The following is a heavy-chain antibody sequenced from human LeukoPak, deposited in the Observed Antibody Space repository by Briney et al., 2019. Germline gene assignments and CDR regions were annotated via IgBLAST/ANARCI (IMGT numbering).Heavy chain of an antibody. D-gene: IGHD3-9*01. CDR3: AGDILTGYPDYYYYYMDV. Sequence: GGSLRLSCAASGFIFSSYGMHWVRQAPGKGLEWVAFIRYDGSNKYHADSVKGRFTISRDNSKNTLYLQMNSLRAEDTAVYYCAGDILTGYPDYYYYYMDVWGKGTTVTVSS. J-gene: IGHJ6*03. CDR2: IRYDGSNK. CDR1: GFIFSSYG. V-gene: IGHV3-30*02.